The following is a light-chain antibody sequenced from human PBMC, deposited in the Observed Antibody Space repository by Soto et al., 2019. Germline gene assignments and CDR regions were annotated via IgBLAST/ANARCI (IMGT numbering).Light chain of an antibody. J-gene: IGKJ2*01. CDR2: DAS. V-gene: IGKV3D-20*01. CDR1: HTVSSSY. Sequence: DIVLTQSPATLSLSPGERATLSCGASHTVSSSYLACYQQKPGLAPRLLIYDASSRATGIPDRFSGSGSGTDFTLTISRLEPEDFAVYYCHQYGSSPYTFGQGTKLEIK. CDR3: HQYGSSPYT.